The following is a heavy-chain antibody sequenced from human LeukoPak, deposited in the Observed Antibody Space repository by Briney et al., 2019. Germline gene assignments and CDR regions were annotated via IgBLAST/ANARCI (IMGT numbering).Heavy chain of an antibody. CDR1: GFTVYNNF. Sequence: GGSLRLSCAVSGFTVYNNFVHWVRQVPGKGLQWVSLIYSNGDTRYAGSVKGRFTISRDKSTNTLYLQMNGLRAEDTAFYYCATRSVSAPTWGQGILVTVSS. J-gene: IGHJ5*02. CDR3: ATRSVSAPT. V-gene: IGHV3-53*01. D-gene: IGHD6-19*01. CDR2: IYSNGDT.